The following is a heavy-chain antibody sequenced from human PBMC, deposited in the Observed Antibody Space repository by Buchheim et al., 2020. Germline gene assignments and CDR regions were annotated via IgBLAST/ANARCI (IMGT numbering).Heavy chain of an antibody. CDR1: GDSVSSGTFY. Sequence: VQLQESGPGLVKPSETLSLTCSVFGDSVSSGTFYWSWIRRPPGKGLEWIGYAFYSGSTNYNPSPKNRVSISPQSSKNQFSLRLNSVTAADTAVYYCARRRRCGGDCYSIDYWGQGT. D-gene: IGHD2-21*02. CDR2: AFYSGST. V-gene: IGHV4-61*01. J-gene: IGHJ4*02. CDR3: ARRRRCGGDCYSIDY.